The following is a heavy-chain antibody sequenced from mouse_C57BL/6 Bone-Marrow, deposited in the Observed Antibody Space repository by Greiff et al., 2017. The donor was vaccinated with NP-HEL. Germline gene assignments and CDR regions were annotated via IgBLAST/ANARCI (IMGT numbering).Heavy chain of an antibody. J-gene: IGHJ3*01. D-gene: IGHD1-1*01. CDR2: ISSGGSYT. V-gene: IGHV5-6*01. CDR1: GFTFSSYG. Sequence: EVKLMESGGDLVKPGGSLKLSCAASGFTFSSYGMSWVRQTPDKRLEWVATISSGGSYTYYPDSVEGRFTISRDNAKNTLYLQMSSLKSEDTAMYYCARQGGYYYGSSSWFAYWGQGTLVTVSA. CDR3: ARQGGYYYGSSSWFAY.